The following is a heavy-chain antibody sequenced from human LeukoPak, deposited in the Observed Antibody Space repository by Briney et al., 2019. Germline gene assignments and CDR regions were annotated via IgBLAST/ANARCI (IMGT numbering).Heavy chain of an antibody. CDR2: IYYSGST. CDR1: GGSISSYY. CDR3: ARGGDILTGYSSLEYYGMDV. D-gene: IGHD3-9*01. Sequence: PSETLSLTGTVSGGSISSYYWSWIRQPPGKGLEWIGYIYYSGSTNYNPSLKSRVTISVDKSKNQFSLKLSSVTAADTAVYYCARGGDILTGYSSLEYYGMDVWGQGTTVTVSS. J-gene: IGHJ6*02. V-gene: IGHV4-59*01.